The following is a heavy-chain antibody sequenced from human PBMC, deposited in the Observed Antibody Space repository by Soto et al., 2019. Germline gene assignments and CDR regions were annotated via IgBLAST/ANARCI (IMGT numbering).Heavy chain of an antibody. V-gene: IGHV4-34*01. J-gene: IGHJ6*02. Sequence: PSETLSLTCAVYGGSFSCYYWIWIRQPPGKGLEWIGEINHSGSTNYNPSLKSRVTISVDTSKNQFSLKLSSVTAADTPVYYCARGDYYYGMDVWGQGTTVTVSS. CDR1: GGSFSCYY. CDR2: INHSGST. CDR3: ARGDYYYGMDV.